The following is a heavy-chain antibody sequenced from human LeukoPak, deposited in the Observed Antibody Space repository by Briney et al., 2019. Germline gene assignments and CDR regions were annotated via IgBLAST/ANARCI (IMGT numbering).Heavy chain of an antibody. CDR2: IWHDGSNK. Sequence: GGSLILSCAASGFTFSGYGMHWVRQAPGKGLEWVAVIWHDGSNKFYADSVKGRLTISRDNSKNTLYLQMNSLGAEDTAVYYCVRERENAFDIWGQGTMVTVSS. V-gene: IGHV3-33*01. CDR3: VRERENAFDI. J-gene: IGHJ3*02. CDR1: GFTFSGYG. D-gene: IGHD5-24*01.